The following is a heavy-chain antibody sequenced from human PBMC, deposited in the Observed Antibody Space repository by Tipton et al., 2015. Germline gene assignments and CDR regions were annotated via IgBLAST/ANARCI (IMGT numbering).Heavy chain of an antibody. CDR1: GYTFTTYA. V-gene: IGHV1-18*01. D-gene: IGHD1-7*01. Sequence: QSGAEVKKPGASVKVSCTASGYTFTTYAINWVRQAPGQGLEWMGWVSAYSGDTNYAQKFQGRVTMTTDTSTSTAYMELRSLRFDDTAVYYCARTVGTPLDAFDIWGQGTMVTVSS. CDR2: VSAYSGDT. CDR3: ARTVGTPLDAFDI. J-gene: IGHJ3*02.